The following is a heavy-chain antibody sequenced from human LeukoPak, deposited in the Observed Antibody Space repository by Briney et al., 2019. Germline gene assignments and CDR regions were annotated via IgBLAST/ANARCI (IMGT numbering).Heavy chain of an antibody. CDR2: IYYTGST. CDR3: ARRGGSGRAFDY. D-gene: IGHD1-26*01. CDR1: GASISGGTYY. Sequence: SETLSLTCSVSGASISGGTYYWGWIRQPPGKGLEWIGSIYYTGSTYDNPSHKSRVTISVDTSKNQFSLKLSSVTAADTAVYYCARRGGSGRAFDYWGQGTLVTVSS. J-gene: IGHJ4*02. V-gene: IGHV4-39*01.